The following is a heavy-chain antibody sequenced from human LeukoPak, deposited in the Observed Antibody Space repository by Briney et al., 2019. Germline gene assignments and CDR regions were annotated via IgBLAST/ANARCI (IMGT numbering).Heavy chain of an antibody. CDR3: ARGGRHYYYYMDV. D-gene: IGHD6-25*01. CDR1: GGSINNGFY. CDR2: ISYTGTT. V-gene: IGHV4-39*07. Sequence: KPSETLSLTCSVSGGSINNGFYWGWIRQSPGKGLEWIGTISYTGTTYYNPSLESRITISVDVSKNQFSLKLSSVTAADTAVYYCARGGRHYYYYMDVWGKGTTVTVSS. J-gene: IGHJ6*03.